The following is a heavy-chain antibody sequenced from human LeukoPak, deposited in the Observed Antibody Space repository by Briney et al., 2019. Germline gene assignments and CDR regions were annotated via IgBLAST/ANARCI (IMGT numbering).Heavy chain of an antibody. CDR3: ARDRYYDDSSVSKLDF. CDR1: GYAFTNYA. Sequence: GASVKVSCKASGYAFTNYAMHWLRQAPGQRLEWVGWINAASGNTKYSQRLQGRITITRDTSANTVYMQLSSLRSGDSAVYYCARDRYYDDSSVSKLDFWGQGSLVTVSS. J-gene: IGHJ4*02. CDR2: INAASGNT. V-gene: IGHV1-3*01. D-gene: IGHD3-22*01.